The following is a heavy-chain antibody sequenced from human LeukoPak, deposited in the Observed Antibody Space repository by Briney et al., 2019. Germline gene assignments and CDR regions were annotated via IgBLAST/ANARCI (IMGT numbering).Heavy chain of an antibody. CDR1: KFTFSSYW. CDR3: ARDQVELCSSGSCYVIDN. Sequence: PGGSLRLSCAASKFTFSSYWMSWVRQAPGKGLEWVAVMSYDGSNKYYADSVKGRFTISRDNSRNTLHLQMSSLRVADTAVYYCARDQVELCSSGSCYVIDNWGPGTLVAVSS. CDR2: MSYDGSNK. V-gene: IGHV3-30*03. J-gene: IGHJ4*02. D-gene: IGHD2-15*01.